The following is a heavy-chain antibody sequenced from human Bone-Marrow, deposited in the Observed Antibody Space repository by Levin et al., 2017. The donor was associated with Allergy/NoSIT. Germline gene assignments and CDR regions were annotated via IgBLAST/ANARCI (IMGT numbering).Heavy chain of an antibody. CDR3: ARTDFGLGDYLDS. D-gene: IGHD3/OR15-3a*01. V-gene: IGHV3-7*05. CDR1: GFTFSGYW. J-gene: IGHJ4*02. Sequence: GGSLRLSCASSGFTFSGYWMAWVRQAPGKGLEWVANINRDGGDGYYVDSVKGRFTISRDNARNSLDLQMNSLTAEDTAVYYCARTDFGLGDYLDSWGQGTLVTVSS. CDR2: INRDGGDG.